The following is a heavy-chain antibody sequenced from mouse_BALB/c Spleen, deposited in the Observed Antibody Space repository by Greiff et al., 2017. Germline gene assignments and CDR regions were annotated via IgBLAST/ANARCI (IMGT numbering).Heavy chain of an antibody. CDR2: IYPGGGYT. V-gene: IGHV1-63*02. J-gene: IGHJ2*01. D-gene: IGHD2-1*01. CDR3: ARGYGNYGGYYFDY. CDR1: GYTFTNYW. Sequence: QVQLQQSGAELVRPGTSVKISCKASGYTFTNYWLGWVKQRPGHGLEWIGDIYPGGGYTNYNEKFKGKATLTADTSSSTAYMQLSSLTSEDSAVYFCARGYGNYGGYYFDYWGQGTTLTVSS.